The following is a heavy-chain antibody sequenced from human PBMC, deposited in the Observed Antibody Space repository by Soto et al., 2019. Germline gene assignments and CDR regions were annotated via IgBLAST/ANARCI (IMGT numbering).Heavy chain of an antibody. V-gene: IGHV1-3*05. Sequence: QVQLVQSGAEEKQPGASVRLSCKASGYDFSSYAMHWVRQAPGQRLEWMGWINIGSGNTEYSQNFQDRITITRDTSSSTVYMELNSLKSEDTAVYYCARDGGDCGYRLIYYYIGLDVWGQGTMVTVSS. CDR2: INIGSGNT. J-gene: IGHJ6*02. D-gene: IGHD5-12*01. CDR1: GYDFSSYA. CDR3: ARDGGDCGYRLIYYYIGLDV.